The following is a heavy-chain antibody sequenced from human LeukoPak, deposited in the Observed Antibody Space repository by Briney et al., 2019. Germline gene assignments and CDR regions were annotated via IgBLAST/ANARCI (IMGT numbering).Heavy chain of an antibody. Sequence: ASETLSLTCTVSGGSISSYSWSWIRQPPGKGLEWIGYIYHSGSTYYNPSLKSRVTISVDRSKNQFSLKLKSVTAADTAVYYCARHYGPWGQGTLVTVSS. V-gene: IGHV4-59*04. CDR2: IYHSGST. J-gene: IGHJ5*02. D-gene: IGHD3-16*01. CDR3: ARHYGP. CDR1: GGSISSYS.